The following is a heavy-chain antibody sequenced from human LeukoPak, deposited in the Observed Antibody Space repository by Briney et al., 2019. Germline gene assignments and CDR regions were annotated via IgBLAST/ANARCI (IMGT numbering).Heavy chain of an antibody. Sequence: SQTLSLTCAVSGGSISSGGYSWSWIRQPPGKGLEWIGYIYHSGSTYYNPSLKSRVTISVDTSKNQFSLKLSSVTAADTAVYYCARADTPYYYDSSGYGKGAFDIWGQGTMVTVSS. CDR1: GGSISSGGYS. J-gene: IGHJ3*02. V-gene: IGHV4-30-2*01. CDR3: ARADTPYYYDSSGYGKGAFDI. CDR2: IYHSGST. D-gene: IGHD3-22*01.